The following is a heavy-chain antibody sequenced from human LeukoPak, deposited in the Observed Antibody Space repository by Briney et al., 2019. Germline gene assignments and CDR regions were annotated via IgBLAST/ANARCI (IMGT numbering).Heavy chain of an antibody. J-gene: IGHJ5*02. CDR1: GESFSDYY. V-gene: IGHV4-34*01. Sequence: SETLSLTCDVSGESFSDYYWTWIRQSPGKGLEWIGEINHTGATNYKSPLKRRVTMPVDTSKKQFSLKVTSATAADTAIYFCARGRKVYCSSVSCPGWLDPWSQGTLVTASS. D-gene: IGHD6-13*01. CDR2: INHTGAT. CDR3: ARGRKVYCSSVSCPGWLDP.